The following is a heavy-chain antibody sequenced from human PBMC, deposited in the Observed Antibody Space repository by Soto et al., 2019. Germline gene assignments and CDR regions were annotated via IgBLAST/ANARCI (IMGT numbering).Heavy chain of an antibody. Sequence: ASVKVSCKAFGYTFTSFYMHWVRQAPGQGLEWMGIINPSFGRTTYSEKFQGRVTMTADTSTSTVYMELSSLRSDDTATYFCEKGAHGNSAPLLDYWGQGTLVTVSS. V-gene: IGHV1-46*01. CDR3: EKGAHGNSAPLLDY. J-gene: IGHJ4*02. CDR1: GYTFTSFY. CDR2: INPSFGRT. D-gene: IGHD2-15*01.